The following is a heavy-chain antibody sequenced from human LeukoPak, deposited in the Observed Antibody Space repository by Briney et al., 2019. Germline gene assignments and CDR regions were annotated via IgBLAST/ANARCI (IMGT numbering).Heavy chain of an antibody. CDR3: AKTYVTSWYCDY. J-gene: IGHJ4*02. Sequence: PGGSLRLSCAASGFTFSSYAMTWVRQAPGKGLERVSTIIGSGRSTYYADSVKGRFTISRDNSKNTLYLQMNSLRAEDTAVYYCAKTYVTSWYCDYWGQGTLVTVSS. CDR1: GFTFSSYA. D-gene: IGHD6-13*01. V-gene: IGHV3-23*01. CDR2: IIGSGRST.